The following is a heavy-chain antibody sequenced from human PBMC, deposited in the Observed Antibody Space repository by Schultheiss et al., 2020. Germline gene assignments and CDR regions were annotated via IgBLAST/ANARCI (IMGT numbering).Heavy chain of an antibody. CDR1: GFTFSSYS. D-gene: IGHD3-3*01. Sequence: GESLKISCAASGFTFSSYSMNWVRQAPGKGLEWVSYISSSSSTIYYADSVKGRFTISRDNAKNSLYLQMNSLRDEDTAVYYCSRGPHVLRFLEWLLGLDYWGQGTLVTVSS. J-gene: IGHJ4*02. V-gene: IGHV3-48*02. CDR2: ISSSSSTI. CDR3: SRGPHVLRFLEWLLGLDY.